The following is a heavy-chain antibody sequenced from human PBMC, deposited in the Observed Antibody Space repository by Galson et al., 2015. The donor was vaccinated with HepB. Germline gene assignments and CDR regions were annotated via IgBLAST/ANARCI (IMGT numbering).Heavy chain of an antibody. CDR3: ARTIQYFDL. CDR1: GGSISSYY. Sequence: ETLSLTCTVSGGSISSYYWSWIRQPPGKGLEWIGYIYYSGSTNYNPSLKSRVTISVDTSKNQFSLKLSSVTAADTAVYYCARTIQYFDLWGRGTLVTVSS. D-gene: IGHD2-2*02. CDR2: IYYSGST. V-gene: IGHV4-59*01. J-gene: IGHJ2*01.